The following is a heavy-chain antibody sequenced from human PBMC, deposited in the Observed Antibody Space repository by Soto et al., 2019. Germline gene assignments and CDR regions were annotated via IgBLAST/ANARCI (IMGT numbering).Heavy chain of an antibody. CDR1: GFTFSSYS. CDR3: AKEFRHDNWFFEH. CDR2: IAFDGSIS. V-gene: IGHV3-30*18. D-gene: IGHD3-22*01. Sequence: GGSLRLSCAASGFTFSSYSMQWVRQAPGKGLEWVAVIAFDGSISHYTDSVKGRFTVSRDNSKNTLYLQMNSLRAEDTAVYYCAKEFRHDNWFFEHWGQGTLVTVSS. J-gene: IGHJ4*02.